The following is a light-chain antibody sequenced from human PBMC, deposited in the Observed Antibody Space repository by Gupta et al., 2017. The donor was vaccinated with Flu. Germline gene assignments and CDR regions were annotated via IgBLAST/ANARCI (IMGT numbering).Light chain of an antibody. V-gene: IGLV2-14*01. CDR2: EVS. Sequence: QSALTPPASVCGPPRQSITLSCTRTSSDVGGYNYVSWYQQHPGKAPKLMIYEVSKRPSGVSNRFSGSKSGNTASLTISGLQAEDEADYYCSSYTSSSTRVFGTGTKVTVL. CDR1: SSDVGGYNY. J-gene: IGLJ1*01. CDR3: SSYTSSSTRV.